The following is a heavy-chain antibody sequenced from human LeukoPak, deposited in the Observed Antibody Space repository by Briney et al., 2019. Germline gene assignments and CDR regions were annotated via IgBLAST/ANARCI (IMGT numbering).Heavy chain of an antibody. J-gene: IGHJ4*02. CDR3: AREPYCSGGSCYPVWGRSFDY. V-gene: IGHV6-1*01. Sequence: SQTLSLTCAISGDSVSSNSAAWNWIRQSPSRGLEWLGRTYYRSKWYNDYAVSVKSRITINPDTSKNQFSLQLNSVTPEDTAVYYCAREPYCSGGSCYPVWGRSFDYWGQGTLVTVSS. D-gene: IGHD2-15*01. CDR1: GDSVSSNSAA. CDR2: TYYRSKWYN.